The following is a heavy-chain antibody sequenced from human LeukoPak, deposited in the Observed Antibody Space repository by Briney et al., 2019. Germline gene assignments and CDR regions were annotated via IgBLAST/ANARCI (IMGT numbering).Heavy chain of an antibody. J-gene: IGHJ6*03. Sequence: SGGSLRLSCAASGFTFSDYWMHWVRQAPGKGLVWVSRIKTDGSSTSYADSVKGRFTISRDNAKNTLYLQMNSLRAEDTAVYYCASGSTPYYYYYMDVWGKGTTVTVSS. D-gene: IGHD2-15*01. CDR1: GFTFSDYW. CDR2: IKTDGSST. CDR3: ASGSTPYYYYYMDV. V-gene: IGHV3-74*01.